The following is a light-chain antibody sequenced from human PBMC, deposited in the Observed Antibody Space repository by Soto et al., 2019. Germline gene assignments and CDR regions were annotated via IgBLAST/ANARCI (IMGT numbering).Light chain of an antibody. CDR2: AAS. CDR3: QQSYSTPET. V-gene: IGKV1-39*01. CDR1: QSISSY. Sequence: DIQMTQSPSSLSASVGDRVPITRRASQSISSYLNWYQQKPGKAPKLLIYAASSLQSGVPSRFSGSGSGTDFTLTISSLQPEDFATYYCQQSYSTPETFGQGTKVDIK. J-gene: IGKJ1*01.